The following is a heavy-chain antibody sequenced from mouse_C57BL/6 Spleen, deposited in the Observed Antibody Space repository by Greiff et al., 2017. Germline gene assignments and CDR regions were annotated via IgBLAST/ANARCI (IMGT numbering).Heavy chain of an antibody. D-gene: IGHD1-1*01. Sequence: EVKLQESGPELVKPGASVKISCKASGYSFIDYNMNWVKQSNGKSLEWIGVINPNYGTTSYNQKFKGKATLTVDQSSSTAYMQLNSLTSEDSAVYYCARGGRYDYAMDYWGQGTSVTVSS. CDR3: ARGGRYDYAMDY. CDR2: INPNYGTT. CDR1: GYSFIDYN. V-gene: IGHV1-39*01. J-gene: IGHJ4*01.